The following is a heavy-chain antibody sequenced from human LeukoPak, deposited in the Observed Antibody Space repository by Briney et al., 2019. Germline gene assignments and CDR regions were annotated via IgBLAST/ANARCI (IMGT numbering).Heavy chain of an antibody. V-gene: IGHV4-4*07. J-gene: IGHJ3*02. CDR1: GGSINNYY. D-gene: IGHD6-13*01. CDR2: IHSSGSS. Sequence: SETLSLTCTVSGGSINNYYWSWIRQPAGKRLEWIGLIHSSGSSNYNPSLRSRVTMSVDTSKNHFSLKLNSVTAADTAVYYCARDPSSSWTAAFDIWGQGTTVTVSS. CDR3: ARDPSSSWTAAFDI.